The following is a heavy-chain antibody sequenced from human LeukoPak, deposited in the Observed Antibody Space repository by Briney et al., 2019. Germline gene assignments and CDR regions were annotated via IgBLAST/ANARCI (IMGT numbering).Heavy chain of an antibody. J-gene: IGHJ3*02. D-gene: IGHD3-9*01. Sequence: GESLKISCKGSGYSFTSYWIGWVRQMPGKGLEWMGIIYPGDSDTRYSPSFQGQVTISADKSIGTAYLQWTRLKASETDMYYCARQWFGILTGYPDAFDIWGQGTMVTVSS. V-gene: IGHV5-51*01. CDR3: ARQWFGILTGYPDAFDI. CDR2: IYPGDSDT. CDR1: GYSFTSYW.